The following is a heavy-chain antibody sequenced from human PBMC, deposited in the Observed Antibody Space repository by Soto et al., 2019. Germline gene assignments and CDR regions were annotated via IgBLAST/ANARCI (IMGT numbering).Heavy chain of an antibody. J-gene: IGHJ5*01. CDR3: STRAYNTIGYYQVDP. CDR2: INHSGRV. V-gene: IGHV4-34*01. D-gene: IGHD3-3*01. Sequence: QVQLPQWGAGLLKPSETLSLPCSVSGGSFSGHSWSWIRQSQGKGLEWIGDINHSGRVNYSPSLKSRVTISLETSKNQFSLTLSAVTAADTAVYYCSTRAYNTIGYYQVDPWGQGTLVTVSA. CDR1: GGSFSGHS.